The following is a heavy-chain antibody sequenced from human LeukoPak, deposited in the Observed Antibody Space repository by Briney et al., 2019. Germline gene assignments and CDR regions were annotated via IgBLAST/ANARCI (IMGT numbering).Heavy chain of an antibody. V-gene: IGHV4-34*01. CDR3: ARHVSRWPYSSSWYGGWFDP. CDR2: INHTGST. Sequence: SETLSLTCAVYGGSFSGYYWSWIRQPPGKGLEWIGEINHTGSTNYNPSLKSRVTISVDTSKNQFSLKLSSVTAADTAVYYCARHVSRWPYSSSWYGGWFDPWGQGTLVTVSS. J-gene: IGHJ5*02. CDR1: GGSFSGYY. D-gene: IGHD6-13*01.